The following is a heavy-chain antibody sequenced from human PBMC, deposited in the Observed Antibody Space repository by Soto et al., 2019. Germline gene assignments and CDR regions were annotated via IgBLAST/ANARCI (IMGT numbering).Heavy chain of an antibody. J-gene: IGHJ4*02. CDR1: GYTFTNQG. D-gene: IGHD6-6*01. Sequence: GASVKVSCKASGYTFTNQGITWVRQAPGQGLELMGWISTHNGNTRHAQKFQGRVTLTRDTSTSTAYMELRSLRSDDTAVYYCASRSGQLPYYFDYWGQGTLVTVS. CDR2: ISTHNGNT. CDR3: ASRSGQLPYYFDY. V-gene: IGHV1-18*01.